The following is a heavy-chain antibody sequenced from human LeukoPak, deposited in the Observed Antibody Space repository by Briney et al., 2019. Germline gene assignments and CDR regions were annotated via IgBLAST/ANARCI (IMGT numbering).Heavy chain of an antibody. CDR1: GFTFGDYA. J-gene: IGHJ4*02. Sequence: AGGSLRLSCTASGFTFGDYAMSWFRQAPGKGLEWVGFIRSNTYGGTAEYAASVKGRFTISRDDFKSIAYLQMNSLKTEDTAVYYCTKGDYHAYWGQGTLATVSS. CDR2: IRSNTYGGTA. CDR3: TKGDYHAY. V-gene: IGHV3-49*03.